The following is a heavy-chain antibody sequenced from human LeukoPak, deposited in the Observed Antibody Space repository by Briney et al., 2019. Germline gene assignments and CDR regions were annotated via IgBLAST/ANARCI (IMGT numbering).Heavy chain of an antibody. Sequence: ASVKVSCKVSGYSVMELSMHWVRQAPGKGLEWMGGFDPEDGETIYAQKFQGRVTMTEDTSTDTAYMELSSLRPEDTAVYYCATPGPDWGDAFDIWGQGTMVTVSS. J-gene: IGHJ3*02. CDR3: ATPGPDWGDAFDI. CDR1: GYSVMELS. D-gene: IGHD3/OR15-3a*01. V-gene: IGHV1-24*01. CDR2: FDPEDGET.